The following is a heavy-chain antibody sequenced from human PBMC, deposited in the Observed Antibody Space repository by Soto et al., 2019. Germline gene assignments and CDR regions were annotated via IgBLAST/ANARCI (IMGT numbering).Heavy chain of an antibody. CDR1: GFTLSCCG. CDR2: ITYDGSEI. J-gene: IGHJ4*02. D-gene: IGHD6-19*01. Sequence: QVQVVESGGGVVQPGRSLRLSCAASGFTLSCCGMHWVRQAPGKGLEWVGVITYDGSEIHYGDSVKGRFTISRDSSENTVYLQMNSLRVEDSAVYYCAKEQSSGFYRVVDYWGQGTLVNVSP. CDR3: AKEQSSGFYRVVDY. V-gene: IGHV3-30*18.